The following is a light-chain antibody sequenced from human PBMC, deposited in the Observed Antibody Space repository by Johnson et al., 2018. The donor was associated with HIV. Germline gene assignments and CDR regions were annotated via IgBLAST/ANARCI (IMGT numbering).Light chain of an antibody. CDR1: NSNIGNNY. CDR2: DNS. Sequence: QSVLTQPPSVSAAPGQKVTISCSGSNSNIGNNYVSWYQQVPGTAPKLLIYDNSKRPSGIPDRFSGSKSGTSATLGITGLQTGDEADYFCGTWDSLCATDDFGIGTKATVL. V-gene: IGLV1-51*01. CDR3: GTWDSLCATDD. J-gene: IGLJ1*01.